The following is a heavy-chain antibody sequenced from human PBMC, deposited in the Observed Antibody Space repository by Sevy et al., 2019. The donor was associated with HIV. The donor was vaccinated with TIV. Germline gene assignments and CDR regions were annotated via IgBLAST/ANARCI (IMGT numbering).Heavy chain of an antibody. V-gene: IGHV4-59*01. CDR2: IYYSGNT. Sequence: SETLSLTCTVSGGSISSYYWSWIRQPPGKGPEWIGYIYYSGNTNYNPSLKSRVTISVDTSKSQFSLKLSSVTAADTAVYYCARDRDYGDYFDYWGQGTLVTVSS. D-gene: IGHD4-17*01. CDR1: GGSISSYY. CDR3: ARDRDYGDYFDY. J-gene: IGHJ4*02.